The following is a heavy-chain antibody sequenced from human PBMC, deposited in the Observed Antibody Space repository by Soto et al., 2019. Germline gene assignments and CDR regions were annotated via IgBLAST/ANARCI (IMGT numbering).Heavy chain of an antibody. V-gene: IGHV6-1*01. Sequence: SHTLSLTCAISGDTVSSNRAAWNLIRQSPSRGLEWLGRTFYNSQWYNDYAESVKSRIIINPDTSKNLFSLHLKSVTPEDTAVYFCARELDSGTCHLPFDFWGAGTLVTVSS. D-gene: IGHD1-26*01. J-gene: IGHJ4*02. CDR1: GDTVSSNRAA. CDR2: TFYNSQWYN. CDR3: ARELDSGTCHLPFDF.